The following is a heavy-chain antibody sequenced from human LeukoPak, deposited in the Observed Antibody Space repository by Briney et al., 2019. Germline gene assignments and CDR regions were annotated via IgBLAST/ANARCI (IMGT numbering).Heavy chain of an antibody. CDR3: ARGGGFGSPPGF. CDR2: IYHSGTA. V-gene: IGHV4-59*01. CDR1: GGSISSYY. Sequence: SETLSLTCAVSGGSISSYYWSWIRQSPEKGLEWIGYIYHSGTANYNPSLKSRVTISVDTSKNQFSLKLASVTAADTAVYYCARGGGFGSPPGFWGQGALVTVSS. D-gene: IGHD1-26*01. J-gene: IGHJ4*02.